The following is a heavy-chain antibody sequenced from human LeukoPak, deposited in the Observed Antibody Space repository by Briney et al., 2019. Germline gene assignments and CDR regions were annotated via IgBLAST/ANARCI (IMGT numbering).Heavy chain of an antibody. J-gene: IGHJ4*02. CDR3: AREGKGEQAGLFDY. Sequence: GGSLRLSCAASGFTFSSYWMSWVRQAPGKGLEWVANIKQDGSQKYYVDSVKGRFTISRDNAKNSLYLQMNSLRAEDTAVYYCAREGKGEQAGLFDYWGQGTLVTVSS. V-gene: IGHV3-7*01. CDR2: IKQDGSQK. D-gene: IGHD3-16*01. CDR1: GFTFSSYW.